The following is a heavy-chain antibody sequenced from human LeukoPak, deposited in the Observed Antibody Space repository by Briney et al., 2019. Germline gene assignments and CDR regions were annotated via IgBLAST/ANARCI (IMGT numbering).Heavy chain of an antibody. Sequence: ASVKVSCKPSGYTFTSYAMHWVRQAPGQRLEWMGWINAGNGNTKYSQEFQGRVTITRDTSASTAYMELSSLRSEDMAVYYCARAPHTYCSGGSCYTFQLDYWGQGTLVTVSS. CDR2: INAGNGNT. CDR1: GYTFTSYA. D-gene: IGHD2-15*01. J-gene: IGHJ4*02. V-gene: IGHV1-3*03. CDR3: ARAPHTYCSGGSCYTFQLDY.